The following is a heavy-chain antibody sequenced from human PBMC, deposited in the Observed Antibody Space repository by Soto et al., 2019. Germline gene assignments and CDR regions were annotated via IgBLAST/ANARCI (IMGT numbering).Heavy chain of an antibody. J-gene: IGHJ6*02. Sequence: SETLSLTCAVYGGSFSGYYWSWIRQPPGKGLEWIGEINHSGSTNYNPSLKSRVTISVDTSKNQFSLKLSSVTAADTAVYYCARGCYYGSGSYYVVYYYYGMDVWGQGTTVTVSS. D-gene: IGHD3-10*01. CDR1: GGSFSGYY. CDR2: INHSGST. V-gene: IGHV4-34*01. CDR3: ARGCYYGSGSYYVVYYYYGMDV.